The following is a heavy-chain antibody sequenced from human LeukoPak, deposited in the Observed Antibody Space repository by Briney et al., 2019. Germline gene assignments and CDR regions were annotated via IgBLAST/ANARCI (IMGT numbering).Heavy chain of an antibody. D-gene: IGHD1-26*01. CDR2: IYYSGST. CDR1: GGSISSSSYY. J-gene: IGHJ3*01. CDR3: AHFKGGSFDF. Sequence: SETLSLTCTISGGSISSSSYYWGWIRQPPGKGLEWIGSIYYSGSTYYNPSLKSRVTISVDTSKNQFSLKLTSVTAADTAVYYCAHFKGGSFDFWGQGTMVTVSS. V-gene: IGHV4-39*01.